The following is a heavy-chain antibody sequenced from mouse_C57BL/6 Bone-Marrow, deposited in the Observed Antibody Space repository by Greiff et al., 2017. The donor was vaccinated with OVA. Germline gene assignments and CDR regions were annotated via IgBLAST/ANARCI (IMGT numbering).Heavy chain of an antibody. V-gene: IGHV14-2*01. CDR1: GFNIKDYY. CDR3: ARDYGPPDY. J-gene: IGHJ2*01. D-gene: IGHD1-2*01. Sequence: VHVKQSGAELVKPGASVKLSCTASGFNIKDYYMHWVKQRTEQGLEWIGRIDPEDGETEYAPKFQGKATITADTSSNTAYLQLSSLTSEDTAVYYCARDYGPPDYWGQGTTLTVSS. CDR2: IDPEDGET.